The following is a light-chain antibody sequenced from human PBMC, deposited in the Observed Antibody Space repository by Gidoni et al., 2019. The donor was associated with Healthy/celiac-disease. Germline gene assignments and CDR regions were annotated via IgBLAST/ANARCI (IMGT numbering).Light chain of an antibody. CDR1: SSDVGGYNY. CDR2: EVS. Sequence: QSALTQPPSASGSPGQAVTISCTGTSSDVGGYNYVSWSQEHPGKAPQLMIYEVSKRPSGVPARFSGSKSGNTASLTVSGLQAEDEADYYCSSYAGSNNPVVFGGGTKLTVL. CDR3: SSYAGSNNPVV. V-gene: IGLV2-8*01. J-gene: IGLJ2*01.